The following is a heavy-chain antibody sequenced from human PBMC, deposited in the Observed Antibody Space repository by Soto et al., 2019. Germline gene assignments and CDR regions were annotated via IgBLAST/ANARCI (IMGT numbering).Heavy chain of an antibody. D-gene: IGHD5-12*01. CDR2: INHSGST. Sequence: QVQLQQWGAGLLKPSETLSLTCTVYGGSFSAYYWSWIRQPPGKGLEWIGEINHSGSTNYNPSLKSRVTISVDRSKNQFSLKLSSVTAADTAAYYCARGVGYAGVDYWGQVTLVTVSS. CDR3: ARGVGYAGVDY. CDR1: GGSFSAYY. J-gene: IGHJ4*02. V-gene: IGHV4-34*01.